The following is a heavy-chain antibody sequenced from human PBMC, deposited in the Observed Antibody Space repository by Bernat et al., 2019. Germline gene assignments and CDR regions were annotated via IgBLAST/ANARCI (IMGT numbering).Heavy chain of an antibody. V-gene: IGHV3-11*05. CDR3: ARVVVTTGFDC. Sequence: QVQLVESGGGLVKPGGSLRLSCDASGFSFSDYFMGWIRQAPGKGLEWVSYISSTSPYTNYADSVKGRFTISRDNAKTSLYLQMNSLRAEDTAVYYCARVVVTTGFDCWGQGTLVTVSS. D-gene: IGHD2-21*02. CDR2: ISSTSPYT. J-gene: IGHJ4*02. CDR1: GFSFSDYF.